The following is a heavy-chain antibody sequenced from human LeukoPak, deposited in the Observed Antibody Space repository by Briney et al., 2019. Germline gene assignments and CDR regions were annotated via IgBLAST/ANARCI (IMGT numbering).Heavy chain of an antibody. J-gene: IGHJ6*02. V-gene: IGHV4-39*01. CDR3: ARLETYYDFWSGYFSPGMDV. D-gene: IGHD3-3*01. CDR2: IYYSGST. CDR1: GGSISGSSYY. Sequence: SETLSLTCTVSGGSISGSSYYWGWIRQPPGKGLEWIVSIYYSGSTYYNPSLKTRVTISVDTSKNQFSLKLSSVTAADTAVYYCARLETYYDFWSGYFSPGMDVWGQGTTVTVSS.